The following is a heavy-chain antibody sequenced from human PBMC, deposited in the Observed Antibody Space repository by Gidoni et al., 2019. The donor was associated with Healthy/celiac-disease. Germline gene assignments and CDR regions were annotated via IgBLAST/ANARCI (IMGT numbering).Heavy chain of an antibody. CDR1: GFTFDDYA. CDR3: AKGSQRGYSGYADY. CDR2: ISWNSGSI. V-gene: IGHV3-9*01. D-gene: IGHD5-12*01. Sequence: EVQLVESGGGLVQPGRSLRRSCAASGFTFDDYAMHWVRQAPGKGLEWVSGISWNSGSIGYADSVKGRFTISRDNAKNSLYLQMNSLRAEDTALYYCAKGSQRGYSGYADYWGQGTLVTVSS. J-gene: IGHJ4*02.